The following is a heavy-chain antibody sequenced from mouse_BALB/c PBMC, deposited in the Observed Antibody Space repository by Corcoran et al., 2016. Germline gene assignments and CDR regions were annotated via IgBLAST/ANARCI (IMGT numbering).Heavy chain of an antibody. D-gene: IGHD1-1*01. CDR1: GYTFTNYG. J-gene: IGHJ2*01. V-gene: IGHV9-3-1*01. Sequence: QIQLVQSGPELKKPGETVKISCKASGYTFTNYGMNWVKQAPGKGLKWMGWINTYTGEPTYADDFKGRFAFSLETSASTAYLQINNLKNEDTATYFCVRYYYYGSSLDYWGQGTTLTVSS. CDR3: VRYYYYGSSLDY. CDR2: INTYTGEP.